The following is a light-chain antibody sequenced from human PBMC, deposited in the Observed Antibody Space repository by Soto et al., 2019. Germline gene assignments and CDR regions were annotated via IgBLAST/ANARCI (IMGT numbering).Light chain of an antibody. J-gene: IGKJ5*01. CDR3: QQYGSLPIT. Sequence: DIQMTQSPSTLSTSVGDRVTITCRASQSISAWLAWYQQRPGKAPKLLIFDASSLESGVPSRFSGRGSGRQFPITITSLQPDDVATYFCQQYGSLPITFGQGTRLEIK. CDR2: DAS. V-gene: IGKV1-5*01. CDR1: QSISAW.